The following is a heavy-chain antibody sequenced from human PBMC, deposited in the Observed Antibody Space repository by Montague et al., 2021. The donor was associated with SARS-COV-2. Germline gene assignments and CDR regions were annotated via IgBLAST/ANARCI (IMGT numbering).Heavy chain of an antibody. CDR3: ARESLHLTGYYNDYFDY. D-gene: IGHD3-9*01. J-gene: IGHJ4*02. CDR1: GGSISSGSYY. Sequence: TLSLTCTVSGGSISSGSYYWNWIRQPAGKGLECIGRIYTSGSTNYNPSLKSRVTISVDTSKNQFSLKLSSVTAADTAVYYCARESLHLTGYYNDYFDYWGQGTLVTVSS. V-gene: IGHV4-61*02. CDR2: IYTSGST.